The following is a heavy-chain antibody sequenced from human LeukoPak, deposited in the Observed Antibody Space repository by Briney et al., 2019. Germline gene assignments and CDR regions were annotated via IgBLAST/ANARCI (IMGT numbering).Heavy chain of an antibody. Sequence: ASVKVSCKASGYTFTGYYMNWVRQAPGQGLEWMGWINPNSGGTNYPLKFQGRVTMTRDTSISTAYMELSRLRSDDTAVYYCARHVPKTYYYDSSGFFFDYWGQGTLVTVSS. CDR1: GYTFTGYY. J-gene: IGHJ4*02. V-gene: IGHV1-2*02. CDR2: INPNSGGT. CDR3: ARHVPKTYYYDSSGFFFDY. D-gene: IGHD3-22*01.